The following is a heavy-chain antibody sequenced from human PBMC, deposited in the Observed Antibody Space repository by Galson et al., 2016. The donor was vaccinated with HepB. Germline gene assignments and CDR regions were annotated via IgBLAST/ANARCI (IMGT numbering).Heavy chain of an antibody. CDR1: GGSINSYY. Sequence: SETLSLTCSVSGGSINSYYWSWIRQPPGKGLEWIGYVYYSGSTNYNPSFKTRVNISVVTSKSQFYLKLNSVTAADTAIYYCARDREITMRAFDIWGKGTTVTVSS. D-gene: IGHD3-22*01. V-gene: IGHV4-4*08. J-gene: IGHJ6*04. CDR2: VYYSGST. CDR3: ARDREITMRAFDI.